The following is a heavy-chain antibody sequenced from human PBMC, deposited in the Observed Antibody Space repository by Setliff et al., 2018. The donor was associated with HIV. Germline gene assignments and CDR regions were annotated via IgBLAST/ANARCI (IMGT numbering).Heavy chain of an antibody. J-gene: IGHJ4*02. CDR2: ITHSGST. Sequence: SETLSLTCAVYGGSFNDYSWNWIRQTPGKGLEWIAEITHSGSTDYNPSLRGRVTITLGASKNHFSLNLRSVTAADTAFYYCATKGWNAYKAFDYWGQGALVTV. V-gene: IGHV4-34*01. CDR1: GGSFNDYS. CDR3: ATKGWNAYKAFDY. D-gene: IGHD1-1*01.